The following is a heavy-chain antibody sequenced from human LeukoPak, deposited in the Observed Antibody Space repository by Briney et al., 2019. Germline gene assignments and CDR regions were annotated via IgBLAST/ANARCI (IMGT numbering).Heavy chain of an antibody. D-gene: IGHD3-9*01. V-gene: IGHV1-18*01. CDR3: ARVGRYYDILTGYWFDP. J-gene: IGHJ5*02. CDR2: ISAYNGNT. CDR1: GYTFTSYG. Sequence: EASVKVSCKASGYTFTSYGISWVRQAPGQGLEWMGWISAYNGNTNYAQKLQGRVTMTTDTSTSTAYMELSSLRSEDTAVYYCARVGRYYDILTGYWFDPWSQGTLVTVSS.